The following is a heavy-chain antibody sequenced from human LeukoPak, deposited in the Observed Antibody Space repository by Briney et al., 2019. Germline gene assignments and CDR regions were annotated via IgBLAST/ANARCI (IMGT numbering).Heavy chain of an antibody. CDR1: GGSISSSKYY. J-gene: IGHJ4*02. V-gene: IGHV4-39*01. CDR2: IYYSGST. D-gene: IGHD1-26*01. CDR3: AGDSGSNWSLAY. Sequence: SETLSLTCTVSGGSISSSKYYWGWIRQPPGKGLEWIGSIYYSGSTYYNPSLKSRVTISVDTSKNQFSLKLSSVTAADTAVHYCAGDSGSNWSLAYWGQGTLVIVSS.